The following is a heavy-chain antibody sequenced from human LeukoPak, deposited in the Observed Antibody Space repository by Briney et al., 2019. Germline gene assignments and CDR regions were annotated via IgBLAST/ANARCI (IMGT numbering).Heavy chain of an antibody. CDR1: GYSISSSNY. Sequence: SDTLSLTCADSGYSISSSNYWSWIRQPPGKGLEWIGEINHSGSTNYNPSLKSRVTISVDTSKNQFSLKLSSVTAADTAVYYCARAPIRNPYIVVVPAARRVYYGMDVWGQGTTVTVSS. V-gene: IGHV4-4*02. D-gene: IGHD2-2*01. CDR3: ARAPIRNPYIVVVPAARRVYYGMDV. CDR2: INHSGST. J-gene: IGHJ6*02.